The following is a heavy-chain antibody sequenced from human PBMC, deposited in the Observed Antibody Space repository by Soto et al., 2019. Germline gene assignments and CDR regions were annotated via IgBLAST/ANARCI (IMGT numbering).Heavy chain of an antibody. V-gene: IGHV4-38-2*02. Sequence: PSETLSLTCAVSGYSISSGYYWGWIRQPPGEGLEWIGCMSHSGRTYNNPSLKSRVTISRDTSKNQFFLRLNSVTAADSAVYYCAREFGDNWNYEAYWGQGTAVTVSS. D-gene: IGHD1-7*01. CDR2: MSHSGRT. CDR3: AREFGDNWNYEAY. J-gene: IGHJ4*02. CDR1: GYSISSGYY.